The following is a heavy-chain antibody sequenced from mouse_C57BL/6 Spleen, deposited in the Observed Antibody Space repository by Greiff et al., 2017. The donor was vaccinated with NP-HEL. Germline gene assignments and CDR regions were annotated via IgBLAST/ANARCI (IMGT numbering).Heavy chain of an antibody. V-gene: IGHV1-26*01. D-gene: IGHD3-2*02. Sequence: VQLQQSGPELVKPGASVKISCKASGYTFTDYYMNWVKQSHGKSLEWIGDINPNNGGTSYNQKFKGKATLTVDKSSSTAYMELRSLTSEDSAVYYCASEGSSGYVGFAYWGQGTLVTVSA. CDR2: INPNNGGT. CDR3: ASEGSSGYVGFAY. CDR1: GYTFTDYY. J-gene: IGHJ3*01.